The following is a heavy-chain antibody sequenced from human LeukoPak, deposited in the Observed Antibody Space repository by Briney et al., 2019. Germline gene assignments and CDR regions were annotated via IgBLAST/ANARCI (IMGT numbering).Heavy chain of an antibody. CDR3: AKSPPAYTVTTFNY. CDR2: ISASGGST. V-gene: IGHV3-23*01. Sequence: GGSLRLSCAASGFTFSSYAMSWVRQAPGKGLEWVSAISASGGSTYSADSVKGRFTISRDNSKNTLYLQMNSLRAEDTAVYYCAKSPPAYTVTTFNYWGQGTLVTVSS. D-gene: IGHD4-17*01. J-gene: IGHJ4*02. CDR1: GFTFSSYA.